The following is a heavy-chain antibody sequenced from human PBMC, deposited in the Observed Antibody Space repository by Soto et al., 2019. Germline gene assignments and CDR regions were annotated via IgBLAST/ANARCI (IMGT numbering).Heavy chain of an antibody. D-gene: IGHD4-17*01. Sequence: QVQLVESGGGVVQPGRSLRLSCAASGFSFSTHGMHWVRQAPGNGLEWVAVISYDGSNKYYAESVKGRFTISRDNSKNTLYLEMDSLRAEDTAVYYCAKDHLLTTVTTVGDWGQGTLVTVAS. CDR3: AKDHLLTTVTTVGD. CDR1: GFSFSTHG. CDR2: ISYDGSNK. V-gene: IGHV3-30*18. J-gene: IGHJ4*02.